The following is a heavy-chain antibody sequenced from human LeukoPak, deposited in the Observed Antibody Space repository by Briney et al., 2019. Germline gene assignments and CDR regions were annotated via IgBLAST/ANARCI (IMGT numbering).Heavy chain of an antibody. V-gene: IGHV4-39*07. CDR2: IYYSGST. D-gene: IGHD3-10*01. CDR1: GGSISSSSYY. CDR3: ARGIKLGLYGSGKDEMVNWFDP. J-gene: IGHJ5*02. Sequence: SETLSLTCTVSGGSISSSSYYWGWIRQPPGKGLEWIGSIYYSGSTYYNPSLKSRVTISVDTSKNQFSLKLSSVTAADTAVYYCARGIKLGLYGSGKDEMVNWFDPWGQGTLVTVSS.